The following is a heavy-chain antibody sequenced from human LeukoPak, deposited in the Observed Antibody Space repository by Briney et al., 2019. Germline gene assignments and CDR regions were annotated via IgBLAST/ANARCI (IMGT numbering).Heavy chain of an antibody. V-gene: IGHV4-61*01. CDR2: FFYTGST. CDR1: GGSVSSGRYY. D-gene: IGHD2-15*01. CDR3: ARGIGGDWFDP. J-gene: IGHJ5*02. Sequence: ASGTLSLTCTVSGGSVSSGRYYWSWIRQPPGEGLEWIGYFFYTGSTNYNPSLKSRVTISGDTSKNQFSLKLSSVTAADTAVYYCARGIGGDWFDPWGQGTLVTVSS.